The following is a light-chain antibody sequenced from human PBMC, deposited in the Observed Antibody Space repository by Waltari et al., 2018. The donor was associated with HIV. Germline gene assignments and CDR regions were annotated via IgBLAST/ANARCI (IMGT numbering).Light chain of an antibody. CDR3: QQYFTFPPT. V-gene: IGKV1D-8*01. Sequence: VIRVTQSPSLLSASTGDRVNISCRMSQGISNYVAWYQQKVGRAPKLLISDASTLQRGVPSRFKGAGFGTTFTLTIDCLQSDDVGIYFCQQYFTFPPTFGRGTDVDI. CDR1: QGISNY. CDR2: DAS. J-gene: IGKJ2*01.